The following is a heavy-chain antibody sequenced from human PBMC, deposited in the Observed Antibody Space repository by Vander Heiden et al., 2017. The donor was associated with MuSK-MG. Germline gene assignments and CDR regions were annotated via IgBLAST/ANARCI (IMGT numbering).Heavy chain of an antibody. V-gene: IGHV3-23*01. J-gene: IGHJ6*03. CDR3: AKAGKKPGLFYYYMDV. Sequence: EMQLLESGGGLVQPGESLRLSCTASGFDFATYTMAWVRQAPGEGLEWVSAIAASGRRTYYADSVKGRVSISRDNSKSTGDLKRNSMRADESAIDYCAKAGKKPGLFYYYMDVWGKGTTVTVSS. CDR2: IAASGRRT. D-gene: IGHD2-2*01. CDR1: GFDFATYT.